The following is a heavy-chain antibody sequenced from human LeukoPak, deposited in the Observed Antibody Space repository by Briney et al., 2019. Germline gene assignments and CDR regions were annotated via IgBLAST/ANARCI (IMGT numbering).Heavy chain of an antibody. D-gene: IGHD3-10*01. J-gene: IGHJ4*02. CDR3: ARDGSRGSFYFDY. CDR1: GGSISSGSYY. CDR2: IYTSGRH. V-gene: IGHV4-61*02. Sequence: PSQTLSLTCTVPGGSISSGSYYWSWIRHPAGKGLECIGRIYTSGRHIYNPSLKSRVNISVDMSKNQFSLKLSSVTAADTAVYYCARDGSRGSFYFDYWGQGTLVTVSS.